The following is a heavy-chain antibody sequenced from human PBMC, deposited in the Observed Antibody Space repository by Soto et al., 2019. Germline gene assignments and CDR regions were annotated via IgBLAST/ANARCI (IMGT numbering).Heavy chain of an antibody. D-gene: IGHD6-13*01. CDR2: ISGSGGST. CDR3: ARRGPGTYFDY. Sequence: EVQLLDSGGGLVQPGGSLRLSCEASGFTFSSYAMNWVRQAPGKGLGWVSVISGSGGSTYYAASVKGRFTISRDNSKNTLYLQMNSLRAEDTAVYYCARRGPGTYFDYWGQGTLVTVSS. CDR1: GFTFSSYA. J-gene: IGHJ4*02. V-gene: IGHV3-23*01.